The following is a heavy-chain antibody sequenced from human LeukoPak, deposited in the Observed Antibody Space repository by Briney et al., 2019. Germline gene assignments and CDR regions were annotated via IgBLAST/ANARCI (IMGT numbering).Heavy chain of an antibody. J-gene: IGHJ4*02. Sequence: GGSLRLSCAASGFTFSSYWMHWVRQAPGKGLVWVSRINSDGSSTSYADSVKGRFTISRDNAKNTLYLQMNSLRAEDTAVYYCARSSVSGWYYSYYFDYWGQGTLATVSS. CDR2: INSDGSST. CDR1: GFTFSSYW. V-gene: IGHV3-74*01. D-gene: IGHD6-19*01. CDR3: ARSSVSGWYYSYYFDY.